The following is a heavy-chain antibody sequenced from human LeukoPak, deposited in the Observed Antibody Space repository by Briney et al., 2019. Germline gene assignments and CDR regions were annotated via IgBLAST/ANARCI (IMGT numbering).Heavy chain of an antibody. J-gene: IGHJ4*02. CDR3: ERGGNYGDYDGYFDY. CDR1: GGSISNYY. V-gene: IGHV4-59*08. Sequence: SETLSLTCTVSGGSISNYYWSWIRQPPGKGLEWLGYIYYSGSTNYNTSLRSRVTISVDTSKNQFSLKLSSVTAADTAVYYCERGGNYGDYDGYFDYWGQGTLVAVSS. D-gene: IGHD4-17*01. CDR2: IYYSGST.